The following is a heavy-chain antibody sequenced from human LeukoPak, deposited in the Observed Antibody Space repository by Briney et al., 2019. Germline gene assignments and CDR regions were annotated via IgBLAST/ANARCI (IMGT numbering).Heavy chain of an antibody. CDR1: GGSFSGYY. CDR2: INHSGST. D-gene: IGHD2-21*02. V-gene: IGHV4-34*01. Sequence: SETLSLTCAAYGGSFSGYYWSWIRQPPGKGLEWIGEINHSGSTNYNPSLKSRVTISVDTSKNQFSLKLSSVTAADTAVYYCAREVVVTAVIDYWGQGTLVTVSS. CDR3: AREVVVTAVIDY. J-gene: IGHJ4*02.